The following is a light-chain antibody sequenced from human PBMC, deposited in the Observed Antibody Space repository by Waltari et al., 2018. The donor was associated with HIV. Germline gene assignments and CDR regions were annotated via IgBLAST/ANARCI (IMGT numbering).Light chain of an antibody. V-gene: IGKV1-39*01. CDR2: AAS. CDR1: QSISCY. CDR3: QQTYSTPSP. J-gene: IGKJ2*01. Sequence: DIQMTQSPSSLSASVGDRVTITCRASQSISCYLYWYQQKPGKATKLLFYAASSLQSGVPSRFSGSGSGTYFTLTIRSLQPEDLATYYCQQTYSTPSPLGQGTNVEIK.